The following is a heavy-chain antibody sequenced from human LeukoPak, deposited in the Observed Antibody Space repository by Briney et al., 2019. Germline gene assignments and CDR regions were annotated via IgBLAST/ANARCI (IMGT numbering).Heavy chain of an antibody. CDR1: GYTFTGYY. Sequence: ASVKVSCKASGYTFTGYYMHWVRQAPGQGLEWMGWINPNSGGTNYAQKFQGRVTMTRNTSISTAYMELSSLRSEDTAVYYCARGRVVVAATFDYWGQGTLVTASS. D-gene: IGHD2-15*01. V-gene: IGHV1-2*02. CDR3: ARGRVVVAATFDY. J-gene: IGHJ4*02. CDR2: INPNSGGT.